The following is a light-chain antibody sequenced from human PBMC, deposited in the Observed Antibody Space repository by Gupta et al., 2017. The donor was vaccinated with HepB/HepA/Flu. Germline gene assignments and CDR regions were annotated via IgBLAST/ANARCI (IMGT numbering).Light chain of an antibody. V-gene: IGLV1-47*01. CDR3: AAWDDSLSGVV. J-gene: IGLJ2*01. CDR2: RNN. Sequence: QSVLTQPPSASETPGQRVTISCSGSSSNIGSNYVYWYQQLPGTAPKLLIYRNNQRPSGVPDRFSGSKSGTSASLAISGLRSEDEADYYCAAWDDSLSGVVFGGGTKLTVL. CDR1: SSNIGSNY.